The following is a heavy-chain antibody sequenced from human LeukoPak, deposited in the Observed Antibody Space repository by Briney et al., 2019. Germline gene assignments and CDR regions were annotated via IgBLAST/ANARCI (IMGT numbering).Heavy chain of an antibody. Sequence: PSETLSLTCTVSGGSISSYYWSWIRQPPGKGLEWIGYIYYSGSTNYNPSLKSRVTISVDTSKNQFSLKLSSVTAADTAVYYCARGRYYYDSSGYPRVYFDYWGQGTLVTVSS. D-gene: IGHD3-22*01. CDR3: ARGRYYYDSSGYPRVYFDY. CDR2: IYYSGST. V-gene: IGHV4-59*01. CDR1: GGSISSYY. J-gene: IGHJ4*02.